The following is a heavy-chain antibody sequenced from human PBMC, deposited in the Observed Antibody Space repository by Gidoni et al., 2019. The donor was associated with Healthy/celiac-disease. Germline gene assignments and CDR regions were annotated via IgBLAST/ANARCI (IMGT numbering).Heavy chain of an antibody. Sequence: QVQLVQSGAEVKKPGASVKVSCKASGYTFTGDYMHWVRQAPGQGLGWMGRINPNSGGTNYSQKFQGRVTMTRDTSISTAYMELSMLRSDDTAVYYCARGVPKMATIKGGRFDYWGQGTLVTVSS. CDR2: INPNSGGT. J-gene: IGHJ4*02. CDR1: GYTFTGDY. D-gene: IGHD5-12*01. V-gene: IGHV1-2*06. CDR3: ARGVPKMATIKGGRFDY.